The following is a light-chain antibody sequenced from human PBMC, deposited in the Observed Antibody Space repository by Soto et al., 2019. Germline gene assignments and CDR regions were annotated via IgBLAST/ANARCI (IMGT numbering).Light chain of an antibody. CDR3: QQRSNWPPV. J-gene: IGKJ4*01. CDR2: GAS. V-gene: IGKV3D-20*02. Sequence: EIVLTQSPGTLSLSPGERATLSCRASQIVSNNYLAWYQHKPGQAPRLLIYGASSRATGIPDRISGSGSGTDFTLTISSLEPEDFAVYYCQQRSNWPPVFGGGTKVDI. CDR1: QIVSNNY.